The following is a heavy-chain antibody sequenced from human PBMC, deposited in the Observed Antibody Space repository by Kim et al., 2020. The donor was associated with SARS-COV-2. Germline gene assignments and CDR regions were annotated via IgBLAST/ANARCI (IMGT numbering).Heavy chain of an antibody. D-gene: IGHD2-2*01. Sequence: ESVQGRFTISRDNSKNTLYLQMNSLRAEDTAVYYCARDLGYCSSTSCENDYWGQGTLVTVSS. V-gene: IGHV3-30*07. CDR3: ARDLGYCSSTSCENDY. J-gene: IGHJ4*02.